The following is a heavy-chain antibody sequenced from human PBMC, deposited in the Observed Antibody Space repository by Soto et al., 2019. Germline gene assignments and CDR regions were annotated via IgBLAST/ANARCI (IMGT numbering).Heavy chain of an antibody. J-gene: IGHJ4*02. D-gene: IGHD5-18*01. V-gene: IGHV3-23*01. CDR1: GFTFTTYA. CDR3: AKDTDTTFSAQDY. CDR2: IRGSGGST. Sequence: EVQLLESGGDLVQPGGSLRLSCAASGFTFTTYAMTWVRQAPGKRLVWVSTIRGSGGSTYYADSVNGRFTISRDNSKHTLYLQTNSVRAEDTAVYYCAKDTDTTFSAQDYWGQGTLVTVSS.